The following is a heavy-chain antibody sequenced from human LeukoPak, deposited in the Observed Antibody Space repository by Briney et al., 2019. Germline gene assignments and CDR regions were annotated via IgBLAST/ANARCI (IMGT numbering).Heavy chain of an antibody. CDR3: VKVMYCSSSGTDAFDI. V-gene: IGHV3-9*03. CDR2: ISWNSGSI. D-gene: IGHD6-6*01. Sequence: GRSLRLSCAASGFTFDDYAMHWVRQAPGKGLEWDSGISWNSGSIDYADSVKGRFTISRDNAKNSLYLQMNSLRPEDMALYYCVKVMYCSSSGTDAFDIWGQRTMVTVSS. CDR1: GFTFDDYA. J-gene: IGHJ3*02.